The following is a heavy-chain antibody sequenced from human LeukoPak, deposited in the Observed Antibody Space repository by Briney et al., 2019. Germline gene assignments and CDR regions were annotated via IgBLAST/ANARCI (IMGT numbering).Heavy chain of an antibody. J-gene: IGHJ3*02. Sequence: PGGSLRLSCAASGFIFSTFSVNWVRQAPGRGLEWVSYISDSSTVYYADSVKGRFTISRDNSKNTLYLQMGSLRPEDMAVYYCARGVYSSGRADVFDIWGQGTKVIVSS. D-gene: IGHD6-19*01. CDR1: GFIFSTFS. CDR2: ISDSSTV. V-gene: IGHV3-48*01. CDR3: ARGVYSSGRADVFDI.